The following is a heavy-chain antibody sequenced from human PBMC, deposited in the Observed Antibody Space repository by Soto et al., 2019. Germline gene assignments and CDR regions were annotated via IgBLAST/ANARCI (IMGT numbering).Heavy chain of an antibody. CDR2: INSDGSST. D-gene: IGHD4-17*01. Sequence: GGLLRLSCAASGFTFSSYWMHWVRQAPGKGLVWVSRINSDGSSTSYADSVKGRFTISRDNAKNTLYLQMNSLRAEDTAVYYCGRINRYGDYVDCWGQGTLVTVSS. CDR3: GRINRYGDYVDC. J-gene: IGHJ4*02. V-gene: IGHV3-74*01. CDR1: GFTFSSYW.